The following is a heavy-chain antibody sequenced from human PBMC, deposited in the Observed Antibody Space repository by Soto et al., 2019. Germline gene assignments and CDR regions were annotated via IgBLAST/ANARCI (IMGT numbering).Heavy chain of an antibody. V-gene: IGHV3-30*04. CDR1: GFTFSLHA. Sequence: GGSLRLSCAASGFTFSLHAMHWVRQAPGKGLEWVAAISYDGSNKYSADSVKGRFTISRDNSKNTLFLQMNSLRAEDTAVYYCARDSSDYIRDYYDFGMDVWGQGTKVTVSS. CDR3: ARDSSDYIRDYYDFGMDV. D-gene: IGHD3-16*01. CDR2: ISYDGSNK. J-gene: IGHJ6*02.